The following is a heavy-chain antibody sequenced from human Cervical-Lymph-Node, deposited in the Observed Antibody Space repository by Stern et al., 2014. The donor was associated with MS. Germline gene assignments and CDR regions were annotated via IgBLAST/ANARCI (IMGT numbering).Heavy chain of an antibody. J-gene: IGHJ4*02. D-gene: IGHD5-24*01. CDR1: GGSMPDYY. CDR2: VYHTGST. Sequence: HVQLQESGPGLVRPSETLSLTCNVSGGSMPDYYWSWIRQPPGKGLEWIGYVYHTGSTSYNPSLKSRVTISIDMSKSQFALKVNSVTTADTAVYYCARGGRMASMFFWGQGTLVTVSS. V-gene: IGHV4-59*01. CDR3: ARGGRMASMFF.